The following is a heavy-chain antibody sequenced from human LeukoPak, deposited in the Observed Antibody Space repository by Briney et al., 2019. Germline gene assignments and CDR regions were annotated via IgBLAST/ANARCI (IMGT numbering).Heavy chain of an antibody. CDR1: GGSISSSSYY. Sequence: SETLSLTCTVSGGSISSSSYYWGWIRQPPGKGLEWIGSIYYSGSTYYNPSLKSRVTISVDTSKNQFSLKLTSVTAADAAVYYCATAMVRGVILGFDSWGQGTLVTVSS. CDR2: IYYSGST. V-gene: IGHV4-39*07. J-gene: IGHJ4*02. CDR3: ATAMVRGVILGFDS. D-gene: IGHD3-10*01.